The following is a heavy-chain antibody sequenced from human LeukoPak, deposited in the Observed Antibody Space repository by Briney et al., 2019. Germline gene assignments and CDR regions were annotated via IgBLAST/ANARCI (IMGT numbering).Heavy chain of an antibody. CDR1: GFAFSSYA. CDR2: ISGSGDRR. D-gene: IGHD2-8*01. J-gene: IGHJ6*03. V-gene: IGHV3-23*01. Sequence: GGSLRLSCAASGFAFSSYAMRWVRQAPGKVLEWVSSISGSGDRRDSADSVKGRFTISRDNSKNTLYLEMYSLRAEDTAVYYCAKDRGHCTNGVCHNYYYMDVWGKGTTVTVSS. CDR3: AKDRGHCTNGVCHNYYYMDV.